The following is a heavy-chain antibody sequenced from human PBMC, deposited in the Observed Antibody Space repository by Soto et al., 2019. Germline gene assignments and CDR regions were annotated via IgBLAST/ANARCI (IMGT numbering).Heavy chain of an antibody. V-gene: IGHV3-48*03. CDR2: ISSSGSST. J-gene: IGHJ4*02. D-gene: IGHD1-1*01. Sequence: LRLSCAASGFTFTNYEINWVRQAPGKGLEWISYISSSGSSTYYADSVKGRFTISRDNAKTSVYLQMNSLRAEDTAVYYCARDRTGTGKIYYFDYWGQGTLVTVSS. CDR3: ARDRTGTGKIYYFDY. CDR1: GFTFTNYE.